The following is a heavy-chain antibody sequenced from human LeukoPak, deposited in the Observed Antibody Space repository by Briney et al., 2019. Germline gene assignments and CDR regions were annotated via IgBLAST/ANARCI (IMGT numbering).Heavy chain of an antibody. J-gene: IGHJ5*02. CDR1: GGTFSSYA. D-gene: IGHD2-2*01. V-gene: IGHV1-69*13. Sequence: SVKVSCKASGGTFSSYAISWVRQAPGQGLEWMGGIFPIFGTANYAQKFQGRVTITADESTSTAYMELSSLRSEDTAVYYCARDRGYCSGTSCYNWFDPWGQGTLVTVSS. CDR2: IFPIFGTA. CDR3: ARDRGYCSGTSCYNWFDP.